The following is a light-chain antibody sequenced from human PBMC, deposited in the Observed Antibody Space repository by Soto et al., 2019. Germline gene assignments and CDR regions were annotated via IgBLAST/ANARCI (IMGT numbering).Light chain of an antibody. CDR1: QSISSW. J-gene: IGKJ1*01. V-gene: IGKV1-5*01. Sequence: DIQMTQSPSTLSASVGDRVTITCRASQSISSWLASYQQKPGKAPKLLIYDASSLGSGVPSRFSDSASGTEFTLTISSLQPDDFATYYCQQFNSYSPGAFGQGTNGEI. CDR2: DAS. CDR3: QQFNSYSPGA.